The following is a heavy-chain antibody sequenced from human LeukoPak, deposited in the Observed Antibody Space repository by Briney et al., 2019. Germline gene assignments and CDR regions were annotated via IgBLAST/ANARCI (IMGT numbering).Heavy chain of an antibody. V-gene: IGHV3-9*01. CDR2: INWNGGGT. Sequence: PGGSLRLSCAVTGFTFKDYGMHWVRQPPGKGLEWVSGINWNGGGTDYADSVKGRFTISRDNAKNSLYLQMTSLRPEDTALYYCAKHPRATNTYIFFGLDVWGQGTTVTVSS. D-gene: IGHD1-26*01. CDR1: GFTFKDYG. CDR3: AKHPRATNTYIFFGLDV. J-gene: IGHJ6*02.